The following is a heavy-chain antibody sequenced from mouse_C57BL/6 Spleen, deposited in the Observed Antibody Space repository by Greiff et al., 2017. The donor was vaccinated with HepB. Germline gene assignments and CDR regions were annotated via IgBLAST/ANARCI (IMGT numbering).Heavy chain of an antibody. J-gene: IGHJ2*01. V-gene: IGHV7-1*01. CDR3: ARDAGYIDY. Sequence: EVKVVESGGGLVQSGRSLRLSCATSGFTFSDFYMEWVRQAPGKGLEWIAASRNKANDYTTEYSASVKGRFIVSRDTSQSILYLQMNALRAEDTAIYYCARDAGYIDYWGQGTTLTVSS. CDR2: SRNKANDYTT. CDR1: GFTFSDFY. D-gene: IGHD3-1*01.